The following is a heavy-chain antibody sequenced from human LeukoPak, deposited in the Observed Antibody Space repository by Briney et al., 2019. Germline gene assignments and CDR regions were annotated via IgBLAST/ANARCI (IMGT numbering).Heavy chain of an antibody. V-gene: IGHV3-7*03. CDR3: AKGKFLEWLSGIDY. CDR2: IKQDGSRE. Sequence: GGSLRLSCAASGFIFSNFWMGWVRQAPGKGPEWVADIKQDGSREYYVDSVKGRFTISRDSSKNTLYLQMNSLRAEDTAVYYCAKGKFLEWLSGIDYWGQGTLVTVSS. D-gene: IGHD3-3*01. J-gene: IGHJ4*02. CDR1: GFIFSNFW.